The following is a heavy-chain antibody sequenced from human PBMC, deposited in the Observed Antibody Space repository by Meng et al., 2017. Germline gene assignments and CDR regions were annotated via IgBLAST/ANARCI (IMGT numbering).Heavy chain of an antibody. D-gene: IGHD5-18*01. CDR1: GFTFSSYG. CDR3: ARVSPRKVQLSALSYYYGMDV. J-gene: IGHJ6*02. V-gene: IGHV3-33*01. CDR2: IWYDGSNK. Sequence: GESLKISCAASGFTFSSYGMHWVRQAPGKGLEWVAVIWYDGSNKYYADSVKGRFTISRDNSKNTLYLQMNSLRAEDTAVYYCARVSPRKVQLSALSYYYGMDVWGQGTTVTFSS.